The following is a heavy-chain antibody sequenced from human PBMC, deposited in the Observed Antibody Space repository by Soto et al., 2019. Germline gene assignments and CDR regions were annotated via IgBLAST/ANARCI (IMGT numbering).Heavy chain of an antibody. CDR1: GGSFSGYY. V-gene: IGHV4-34*01. J-gene: IGHJ4*02. D-gene: IGHD3-10*01. Sequence: PSETLSLTCAVYGGSFSGYYWSWIRQPPGKGPEWIGEINHSGSTNYNPSLKSRVTISVDTSKNQFSLKLSSVTAADTAVYYCARFRGAPNDYWGQGTLVTVSS. CDR2: INHSGST. CDR3: ARFRGAPNDY.